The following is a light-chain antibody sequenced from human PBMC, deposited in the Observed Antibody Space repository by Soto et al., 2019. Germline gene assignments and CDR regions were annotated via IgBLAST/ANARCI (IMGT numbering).Light chain of an antibody. V-gene: IGKV3-15*01. Sequence: EIVLTQSPGTLSLSPVERATLSCMASQSVSIHLAWYQQKPGQAPRLLIYDTSTRATGIPARFSGSGSGTEFTLTISSLQSEDFAVYYCQQYSNWPPITFGQGTRLEIK. CDR3: QQYSNWPPIT. CDR2: DTS. J-gene: IGKJ5*01. CDR1: QSVSIH.